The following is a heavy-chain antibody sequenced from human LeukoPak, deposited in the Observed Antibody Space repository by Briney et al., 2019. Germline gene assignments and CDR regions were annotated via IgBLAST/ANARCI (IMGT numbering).Heavy chain of an antibody. CDR3: ARDLEMGASDTDY. Sequence: GGSLRLSCAASGFTFSSYAMSWVRQAPGKGLEWVSAISGSGGSTYYADSVKGRFTISRDNAKNSLYLQMNSLRAEDTAVYYCARDLEMGASDTDYWGQGTLVTVSS. D-gene: IGHD5-24*01. V-gene: IGHV3-23*01. J-gene: IGHJ4*02. CDR1: GFTFSSYA. CDR2: ISGSGGST.